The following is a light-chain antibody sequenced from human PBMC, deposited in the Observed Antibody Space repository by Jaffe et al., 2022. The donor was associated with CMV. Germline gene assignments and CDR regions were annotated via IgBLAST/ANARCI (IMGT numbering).Light chain of an antibody. J-gene: IGLJ2*01. CDR1: TGDVGGYPY. V-gene: IGLV2-8*01. CDR3: CSYVDNSHLL. CDR2: DGN. Sequence: QSALTQPPSASGSPGQSVTISCTGTTGDVGGYPYVSWYQQHTGEAPKLIIYDGNKRPSGVPDRFSASKSGSAASLTVSGLRAEDEADYYCCSYVDNSHLLFGAGTKLTVL.